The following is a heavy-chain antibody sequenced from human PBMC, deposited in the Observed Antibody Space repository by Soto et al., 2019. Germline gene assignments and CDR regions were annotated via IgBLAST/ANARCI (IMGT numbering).Heavy chain of an antibody. Sequence: PGGSLRLSCAASGFTFSSYGMHWVRQAPGKGLEWVAVISYDGSNKYYADSVKGRFTISRDNSKNTLYLQMNSLRAEDTAVYYCAKEGSSSQTLAVAGPLDYWGQGTLVTVSS. D-gene: IGHD6-19*01. V-gene: IGHV3-30*18. J-gene: IGHJ4*02. CDR3: AKEGSSSQTLAVAGPLDY. CDR1: GFTFSSYG. CDR2: ISYDGSNK.